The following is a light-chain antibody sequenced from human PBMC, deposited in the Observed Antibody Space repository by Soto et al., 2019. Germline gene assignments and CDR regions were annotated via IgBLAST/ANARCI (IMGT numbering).Light chain of an antibody. J-gene: IGKJ4*01. V-gene: IGKV3-11*01. CDR2: DTF. CDR3: QKRSSWLRT. Sequence: EIVLTQSPATLSLSPGDRATLSCRASQSVNSQFAWYQQKPGQAPRLLIYDTFNRATGIPARFSGSGSGTDFTLTISSREPEDFAVYYCQKRSSWLRTFGGGTKVEIK. CDR1: QSVNSQ.